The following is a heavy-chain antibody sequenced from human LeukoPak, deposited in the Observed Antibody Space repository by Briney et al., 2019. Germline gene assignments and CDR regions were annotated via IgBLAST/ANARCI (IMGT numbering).Heavy chain of an antibody. V-gene: IGHV3-74*01. CDR2: ISPTGSTT. D-gene: IGHD6-6*01. Sequence: PGGSLRLSCTASGFSFSGHWMHWARQLPGKGLVWVSRISPTGSTTSYADSVKGRFTVSRDNAKNTLYLQVRAEDTAVYYCARGPNSNWSGLDFWGQGTLLTVSS. J-gene: IGHJ4*02. CDR1: GFSFSGHW. CDR3: ARGPNSNWSGLDF.